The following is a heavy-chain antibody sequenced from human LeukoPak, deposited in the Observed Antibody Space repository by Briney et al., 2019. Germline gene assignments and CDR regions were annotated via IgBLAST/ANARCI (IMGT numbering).Heavy chain of an antibody. CDR1: GYTFTSYD. CDR2: MNPNSGNT. Sequence: ASVKVSCKASGYTFTSYDINWVRQATGQGLEWMGWMNPNSGNTGYAQKFQGRVTMTRNTSISTAYMELSSLRSEDTAVYCCARYRLCSSTSCYNYYYGMDVWGQGTTVTVSS. D-gene: IGHD2-2*02. CDR3: ARYRLCSSTSCYNYYYGMDV. J-gene: IGHJ6*02. V-gene: IGHV1-8*01.